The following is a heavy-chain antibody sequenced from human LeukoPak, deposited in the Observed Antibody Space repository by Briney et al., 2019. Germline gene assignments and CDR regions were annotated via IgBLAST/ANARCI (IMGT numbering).Heavy chain of an antibody. Sequence: ASVKVSCKASGGTFSSYAISWVRQAPGQGLEWMGGIIPIFGTANYAQKFQGRVTITADKSTSTAYMELSSLRSEDTAVYYCARDLAGSSGYYGSAFDIWGQGTMVTVSS. D-gene: IGHD3-22*01. CDR3: ARDLAGSSGYYGSAFDI. CDR1: GGTFSSYA. J-gene: IGHJ3*02. V-gene: IGHV1-69*06. CDR2: IIPIFGTA.